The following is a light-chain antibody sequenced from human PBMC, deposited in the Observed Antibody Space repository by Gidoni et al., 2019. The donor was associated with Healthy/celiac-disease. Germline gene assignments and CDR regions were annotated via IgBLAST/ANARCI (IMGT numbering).Light chain of an antibody. CDR2: SNN. J-gene: IGLJ3*02. CDR1: SSNIGSNT. CDR3: AAWDDSLNGWV. Sequence: QSVLTQPPSASGTPGKRVTISCSGRSSNIGSNTVNWYQQLPGTAPNLLIYSNNQRPSGVPDRFSGSKSGTSASLAISGLQSEDEADYYCAAWDDSLNGWVFGGGTKLTVL. V-gene: IGLV1-44*01.